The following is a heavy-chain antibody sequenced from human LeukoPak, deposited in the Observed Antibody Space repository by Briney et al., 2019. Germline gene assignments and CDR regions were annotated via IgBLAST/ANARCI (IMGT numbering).Heavy chain of an antibody. CDR1: GFIFRNYA. CDR3: AREDYGEIRFDF. CDR2: ISYDGRNK. V-gene: IGHV3-30*04. J-gene: IGHJ4*01. Sequence: GGSLRLSCAASGFIFRNYAMHWVRQAPGKGLEWVAVISYDGRNKYYADSVKGRLTISRDNSKNTLYLQMNSLRAEDTAVYYCAREDYGEIRFDFWGQGTLVTVSS. D-gene: IGHD4-17*01.